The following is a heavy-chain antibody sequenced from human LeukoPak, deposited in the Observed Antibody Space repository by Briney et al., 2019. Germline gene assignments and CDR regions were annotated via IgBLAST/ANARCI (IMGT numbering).Heavy chain of an antibody. V-gene: IGHV4-30-2*01. CDR1: GGSISSGGYY. CDR2: IYHSGST. J-gene: IGHJ4*02. Sequence: PSETLSLTCTVSGGSISSGGYYWSWIRQPPGKGLEWIGYIYHSGSTYYNPSLKSRVTISVDRSKNQFSLKLSSVTAADTAVYYCARGSAQPHDYWGQGTLVTVSS. CDR3: ARGSAQPHDY. D-gene: IGHD2-2*01.